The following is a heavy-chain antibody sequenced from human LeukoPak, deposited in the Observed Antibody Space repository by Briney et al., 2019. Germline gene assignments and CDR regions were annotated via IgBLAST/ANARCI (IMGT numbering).Heavy chain of an antibody. CDR3: ARGGTIFGVVITPSFDY. CDR1: GYTFTSYG. J-gene: IGHJ4*02. CDR2: ISAYNGNT. Sequence: ASVKVSCTASGYTFTSYGISWVRQAPGQGLEWMGWISAYNGNTNYAQKLQGRVTMTTDTSTSTAYMELRSLRSDDTAVYYCARGGTIFGVVITPSFDYWGQGTLVTVSS. D-gene: IGHD3-3*01. V-gene: IGHV1-18*01.